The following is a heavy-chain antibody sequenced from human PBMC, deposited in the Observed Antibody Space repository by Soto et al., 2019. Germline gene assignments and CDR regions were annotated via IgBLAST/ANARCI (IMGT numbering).Heavy chain of an antibody. V-gene: IGHV1-2*02. CDR2: INPNSGGT. J-gene: IGHJ4*02. D-gene: IGHD3-10*01. Sequence: ASVNVSCKASGYTFTGYYMHWVRQAPGQGLEWMGWINPNSGGTNYAQKFQGRVTMTRDTSISTAYMELSRLRSDDTAVYYCARDNYYYGSGSLGYWGQGTLVTVSS. CDR1: GYTFTGYY. CDR3: ARDNYYYGSGSLGY.